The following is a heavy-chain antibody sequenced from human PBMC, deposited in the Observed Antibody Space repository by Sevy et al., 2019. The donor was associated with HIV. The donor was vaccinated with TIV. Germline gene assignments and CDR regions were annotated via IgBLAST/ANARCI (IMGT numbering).Heavy chain of an antibody. CDR2: FNSDGSTT. CDR3: ARGNENSRGRSYMDV. D-gene: IGHD6-13*01. V-gene: IGHV3-74*01. J-gene: IGHJ6*03. Sequence: GESQKISCVASGFTFSYYWVHWVRQPPGKGLVWVSHFNSDGSTTSYADSVKGRFTISRDNAKNTLYLQMNSLRAEDTAVYYCARGNENSRGRSYMDVWGKGTTVTVSS. CDR1: GFTFSYYW.